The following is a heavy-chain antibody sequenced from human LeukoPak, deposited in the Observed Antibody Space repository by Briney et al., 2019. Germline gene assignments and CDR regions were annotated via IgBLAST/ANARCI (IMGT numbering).Heavy chain of an antibody. CDR3: ARVPAARWLDP. D-gene: IGHD2-2*01. CDR1: GFTFSSYA. J-gene: IGHJ5*02. CDR2: ISGKGGST. Sequence: GGSLRLSCAASGFTFSSYAMSWVRQAPGKGLGSVSTISGKGGSTYYADSVEGRFTISRDNSKNTLYLQMTSLRAEDTALYYCARVPAARWLDPWGQGTLVTVSS. V-gene: IGHV3-23*01.